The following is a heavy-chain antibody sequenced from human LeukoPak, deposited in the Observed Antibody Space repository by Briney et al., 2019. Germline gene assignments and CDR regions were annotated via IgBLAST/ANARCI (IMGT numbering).Heavy chain of an antibody. CDR3: ARGPAWGYSSPYYFDY. CDR2: INPNSGNT. D-gene: IGHD5-18*01. V-gene: IGHV1-8*03. CDR1: GYTFTGYY. J-gene: IGHJ4*02. Sequence: ASVKVSCKASGYTFTGYYMHWVRQAPGQGLEWMGWINPNSGNTGYAQKFQGRVTITRDTSMSTAYMELGSLRSEDTAVYYCARGPAWGYSSPYYFDYWGQGTLVTVSS.